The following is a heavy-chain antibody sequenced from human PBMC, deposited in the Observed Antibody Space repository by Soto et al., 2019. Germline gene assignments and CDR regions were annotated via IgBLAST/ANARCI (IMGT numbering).Heavy chain of an antibody. CDR3: AHGPTNDILTGYYSYYFDY. CDR1: GFSLYVSGVG. D-gene: IGHD3-9*01. Sequence: GSGPTLVNPTQTLTLTCTFSGFSLYVSGVGVGWIRQPPGKALEWLALIYWNDDKNYGPSLKNRVTITKDTSKNQVVLTMTNMDPVDTATYYCAHGPTNDILTGYYSYYFDYWGQGTPVTVSS. CDR2: IYWNDDK. V-gene: IGHV2-5*01. J-gene: IGHJ4*02.